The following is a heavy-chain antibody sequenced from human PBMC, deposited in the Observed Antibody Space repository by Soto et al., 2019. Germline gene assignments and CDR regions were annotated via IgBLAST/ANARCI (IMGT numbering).Heavy chain of an antibody. CDR3: AKNQGVELVPLATVDWFDP. D-gene: IGHD1-26*01. CDR1: GFIFENFG. V-gene: IGHV3-23*01. J-gene: IGHJ5*02. Sequence: GGSLRLSCAASGFIFENFGMSWVRQAPGKGLEWISSISGSGFKKYYADSVKGRFTISRDNSKSTVYLELNNLSAEDTAVYHCAKNQGVELVPLATVDWFDPWGQGSVVTVFS. CDR2: ISGSGFKK.